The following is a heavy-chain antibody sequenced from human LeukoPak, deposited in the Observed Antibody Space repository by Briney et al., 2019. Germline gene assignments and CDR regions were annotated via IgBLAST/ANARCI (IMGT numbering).Heavy chain of an antibody. Sequence: SETLSLTCALYGGSFSGYYWSWIRQPPGKGLEWIGEINHSGSTNYNPSPKSRVTISVDTSKNQFSLKLSSVTAADTAVYYCARHDRFGELLDYWGQGTLVTVSS. CDR1: GGSFSGYY. CDR3: ARHDRFGELLDY. D-gene: IGHD3-10*01. V-gene: IGHV4-34*01. CDR2: INHSGST. J-gene: IGHJ4*02.